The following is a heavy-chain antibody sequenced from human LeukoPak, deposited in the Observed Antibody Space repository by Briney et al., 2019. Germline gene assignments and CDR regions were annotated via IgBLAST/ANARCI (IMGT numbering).Heavy chain of an antibody. CDR2: INSDGSWT. CDR1: GNYW. J-gene: IGHJ4*02. D-gene: IGHD2/OR15-2a*01. Sequence: GGSLRLSCAASGNYWMHWVRQVPGKGLVWVSHINSDGSWTSYADSVKGRFTISKDNAKNTVYLQMNSLRAEDTAVYYCVSLYETYWGRGTLVTVSS. V-gene: IGHV3-74*01. CDR3: VSLYETY.